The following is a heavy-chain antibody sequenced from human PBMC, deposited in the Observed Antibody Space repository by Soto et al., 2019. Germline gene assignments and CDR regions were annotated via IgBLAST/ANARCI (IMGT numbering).Heavy chain of an antibody. CDR2: IYHGGST. D-gene: IGHD2-15*01. CDR3: ARVDAGYCSGGSCYTFDY. Sequence: SETLSLTCAVSGYSISSGYCWGWLRQPPGKGLEWIGSIYHGGSTYYNPSLNSRVTLSIDMTNNHVSLILNSVTAADTAVYYCARVDAGYCSGGSCYTFDYWGQGTLVTVSS. J-gene: IGHJ4*02. V-gene: IGHV4-38-2*01. CDR1: GYSISSGYC.